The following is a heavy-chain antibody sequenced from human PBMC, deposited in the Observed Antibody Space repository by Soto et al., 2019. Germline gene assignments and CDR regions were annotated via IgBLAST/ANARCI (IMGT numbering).Heavy chain of an antibody. CDR2: IWYDGSNK. CDR3: ARGGSSVPSFDY. V-gene: IGHV3-33*01. D-gene: IGHD2-2*01. CDR1: GFTFSSYG. Sequence: GGSLRLSCAASGFTFSSYGMHWVRQAPGKGLEWVAVIWYDGSNKYYADSVKGRFTISRDNSKNTLYLQMNSLRAEDTAVYYCARGGSSVPSFDYWGQGTLVTVSS. J-gene: IGHJ4*02.